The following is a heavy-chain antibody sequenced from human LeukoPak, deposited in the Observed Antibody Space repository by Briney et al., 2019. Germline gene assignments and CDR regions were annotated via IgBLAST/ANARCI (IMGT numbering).Heavy chain of an antibody. CDR2: INPSGGGT. CDR1: GYTFTSYY. Sequence: ASVKVSCKASGYTFTSYYMHWVRQAPGQGLEWMGIINPSGGGTSYAQKFQGRVTMTRDTSTSTVYMELSSLRSEDTAVHYCARGVGAMVRGPPDAFDIWGQGTMVTVSS. J-gene: IGHJ3*02. V-gene: IGHV1-46*01. CDR3: ARGVGAMVRGPPDAFDI. D-gene: IGHD3-10*01.